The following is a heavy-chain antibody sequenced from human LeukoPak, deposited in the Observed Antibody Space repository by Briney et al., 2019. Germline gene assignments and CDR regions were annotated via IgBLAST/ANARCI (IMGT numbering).Heavy chain of an antibody. CDR1: GFTFSNAW. CDR3: TFAYYYGSGADY. D-gene: IGHD3-10*01. CDR2: IKSKTDGGTT. Sequence: GGSLRLSCAASGFTFSNAWMSWVRQVPGKGLEWVGRIKSKTDGGTTDYAAPVKGRFTISKDDSKNTLYLQMNSLKTEDTAVYYCTFAYYYGSGADYWGQGTLVTVSS. J-gene: IGHJ4*02. V-gene: IGHV3-15*01.